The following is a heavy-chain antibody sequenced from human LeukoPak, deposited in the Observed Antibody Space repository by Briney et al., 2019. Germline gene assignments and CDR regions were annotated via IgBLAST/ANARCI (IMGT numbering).Heavy chain of an antibody. Sequence: GGSLRLSCAASGFTFSSYAMSWVRQAPGKGLEWVSAISGSGGSTYYADSVKGRFTISRDNSKNTLYLQMNSLRAEDTAVYYCARQRIQLWEPFDYWGQGTLVTVFS. CDR2: ISGSGGST. J-gene: IGHJ4*02. CDR3: ARQRIQLWEPFDY. V-gene: IGHV3-23*01. CDR1: GFTFSSYA. D-gene: IGHD5-18*01.